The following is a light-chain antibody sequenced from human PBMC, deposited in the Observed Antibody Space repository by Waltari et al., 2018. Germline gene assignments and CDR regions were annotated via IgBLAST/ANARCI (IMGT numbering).Light chain of an antibody. CDR2: GAS. J-gene: IGKJ1*01. V-gene: IGKV3-20*01. Sequence: EIVLTQSPGTLSLSPGERATLSCRASQSVSSSYLAWYQQNPSQATRLLIYGASSRATGIPDRFSGSGSGTDFTLTISRLEPEDFAVYYCQQYGSSPPRTFGQGTKVEIK. CDR1: QSVSSSY. CDR3: QQYGSSPPRT.